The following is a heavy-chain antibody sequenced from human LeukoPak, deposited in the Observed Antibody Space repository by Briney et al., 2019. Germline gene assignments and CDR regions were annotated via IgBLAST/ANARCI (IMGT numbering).Heavy chain of an antibody. CDR1: GFTVSSNS. J-gene: IGHJ4*02. CDR3: ARRAGAYTHPYDY. Sequence: PGGSLRFSCTVSGFTVSSNSMSWVRQAPGKGLEWVSFIYSAGSTHYSDSVKGRFTISIDNSKNTLYLQMNSLRAEDTAVYYCARRAGAYTHPYDYWGQGTLVTVS. D-gene: IGHD3-16*01. V-gene: IGHV3-53*01. CDR2: IYSAGST.